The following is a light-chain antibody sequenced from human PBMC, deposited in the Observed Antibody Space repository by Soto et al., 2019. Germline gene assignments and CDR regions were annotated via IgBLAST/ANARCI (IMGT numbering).Light chain of an antibody. V-gene: IGKV3-15*01. J-gene: IGKJ4*01. CDR1: QSVSSN. Sequence: EIVMTQSPATLSVSPGERATLSCRASQSVSSNLAWYQQKPGQAPRLLIYGASTRVAGFPARFSGSGSGTEFTLTISSLQSEEFAVYYCQQYNNWPPLTFGGGTKVEIK. CDR3: QQYNNWPPLT. CDR2: GAS.